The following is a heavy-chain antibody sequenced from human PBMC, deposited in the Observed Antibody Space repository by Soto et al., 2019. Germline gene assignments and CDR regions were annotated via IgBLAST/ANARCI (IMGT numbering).Heavy chain of an antibody. CDR3: ARDGRWLQLTDAFDI. D-gene: IGHD5-12*01. V-gene: IGHV4-31*03. J-gene: IGHJ3*02. Sequence: QVQLQESGPGLVKPSQTLSLTCTVSGGSISSGGYYWSWIRQHPGKGLEWIGYIYYSGSTYYNPSLKSRVTISVDTSKNQFSLKLISVTAADTAVYYCARDGRWLQLTDAFDIWGQGTMVTVSS. CDR1: GGSISSGGYY. CDR2: IYYSGST.